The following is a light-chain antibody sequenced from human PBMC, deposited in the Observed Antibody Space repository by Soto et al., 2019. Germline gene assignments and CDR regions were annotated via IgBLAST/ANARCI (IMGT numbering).Light chain of an antibody. J-gene: IGLJ1*01. V-gene: IGLV2-14*01. CDR1: SSDVGAYNY. CDR3: SSYTSSSTRV. CDR2: DVS. Sequence: QPVLTQPASVSGSPGQSITISCTGTSSDVGAYNYVSWYQQHPGKAPKLVIYDVSNRPSGVSNRFSGSKSGNTASLTISGLQAEDEADYYCSSYTSSSTRVFGTGTKLTVL.